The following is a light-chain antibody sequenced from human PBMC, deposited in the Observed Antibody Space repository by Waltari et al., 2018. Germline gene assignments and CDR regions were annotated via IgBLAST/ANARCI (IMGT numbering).Light chain of an antibody. V-gene: IGLV2-23*02. Sequence: QSALTQPASGSGTPGQSLTISCTGTNSDVGNYNLVSWYQHHPGEAPKLMICEVIKRPSGVSNRFSGSKSGNTASLTISGLQAEDEADYYCCSYAGSGTYVFGTGTKVTVL. CDR1: NSDVGNYNL. CDR2: EVI. J-gene: IGLJ1*01. CDR3: CSYAGSGTYV.